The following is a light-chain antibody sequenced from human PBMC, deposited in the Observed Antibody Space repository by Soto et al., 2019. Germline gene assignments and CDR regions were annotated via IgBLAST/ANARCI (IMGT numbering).Light chain of an antibody. CDR3: SSYTSSSVVV. CDR1: SSDVGGYNY. J-gene: IGLJ2*01. CDR2: EVS. Sequence: QSALTQPASVSGSPGQSITISCTGTSSDVGGYNYVSWYQQHPGKAPKLMIYEVSNRPSGVSNRFSGSKSGNTASLTISGLQAEDEADYYCSSYTSSSVVVFGGGTMVTVL. V-gene: IGLV2-14*01.